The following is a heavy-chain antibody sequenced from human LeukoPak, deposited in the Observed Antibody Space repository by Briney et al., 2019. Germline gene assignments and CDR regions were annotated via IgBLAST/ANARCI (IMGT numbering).Heavy chain of an antibody. CDR1: GYTFTSYY. Sequence: GASVKVSCKASGYTFTSYYMHWVRQAPGQGHEWMGIINPSGGSTSYAQKFQGRVTMTRDTSTSTVYMELSSLRSEDTAVYYCARTVYYDSSGYHYGSDAFDIGGQGTMVTVSS. CDR2: INPSGGST. D-gene: IGHD3-22*01. J-gene: IGHJ3*02. CDR3: ARTVYYDSSGYHYGSDAFDI. V-gene: IGHV1-46*01.